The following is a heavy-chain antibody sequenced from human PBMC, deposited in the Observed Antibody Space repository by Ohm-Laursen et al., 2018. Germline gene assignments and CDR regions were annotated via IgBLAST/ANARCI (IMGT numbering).Heavy chain of an antibody. Sequence: SLRLSCTASGFTFSSYWMSWVRQAPGKGLEWVANIKQDGSEKYYVDSVKGRFTISRDNAKNSLYLQMNSLRVEATAVYYCARDGSDMGDYWGQGTLVTVPS. J-gene: IGHJ4*02. CDR1: GFTFSSYW. CDR3: ARDGSDMGDY. V-gene: IGHV3-7*01. CDR2: IKQDGSEK. D-gene: IGHD5-12*01.